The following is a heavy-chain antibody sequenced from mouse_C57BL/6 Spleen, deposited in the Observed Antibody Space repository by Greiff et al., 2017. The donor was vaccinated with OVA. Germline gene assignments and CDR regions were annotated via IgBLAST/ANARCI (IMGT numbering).Heavy chain of an antibody. Sequence: EVKLQESGGGLVKPGGSLKLSCAASGFTFSSYAMSWVRQTPEKRLEWVATISDGGSYTYYPDNVKGRVTISRDNAKNNLYLQMSHLKSEDTAMYYCARDNGGAMDYWGQGTSVTVSS. CDR2: ISDGGSYT. V-gene: IGHV5-4*01. CDR3: ARDNGGAMDY. J-gene: IGHJ4*01. CDR1: GFTFSSYA.